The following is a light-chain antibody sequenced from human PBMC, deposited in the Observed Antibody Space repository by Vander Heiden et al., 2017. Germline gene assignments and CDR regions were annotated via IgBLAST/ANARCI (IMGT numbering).Light chain of an antibody. CDR2: DAS. CDR1: QSVSSY. CDR3: QQRSNWPAA. V-gene: IGKV3-11*02. Sequence: EIVLTQSPATLSLSPGARATLSCRASQSVSSYLDWYQQKPGQAPRLLIYDASNRATGVPARFSGSGSERDFTLTISSLEPEDFAIYYCQQRSNWPAAFGGGTMVEIK. J-gene: IGKJ4*01.